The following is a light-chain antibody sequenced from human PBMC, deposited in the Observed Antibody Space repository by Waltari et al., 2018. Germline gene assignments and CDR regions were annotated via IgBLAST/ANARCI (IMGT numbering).Light chain of an antibody. CDR2: DTS. J-gene: IGKJ3*01. CDR3: QRYDNLPIFA. CDR1: QDINNY. V-gene: IGKV1-33*01. Sequence: DIQMTQSPSSLSASVGDRVTITCHTSQDINNYLNWYQQKPGQAPKHLIHDTSNLETGVPSRFSGSQSGTHFTFTISSLHPEDIATDYCQRYDNLPIFAFGPGTKVDIK.